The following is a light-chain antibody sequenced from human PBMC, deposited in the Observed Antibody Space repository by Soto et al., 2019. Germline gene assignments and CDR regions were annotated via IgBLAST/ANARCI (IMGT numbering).Light chain of an antibody. CDR1: QSVSRN. Sequence: EMVMTQSPATLCVCTGERATLSFRSSQSVSRNLAWYQHKPGQAPRLLIYGASIRATGIPARISGSGSGTEFTLTISSLQSADFAVYYCQQYKKWPPVTFGQGTRLEIK. CDR2: GAS. V-gene: IGKV3-15*01. J-gene: IGKJ5*01. CDR3: QQYKKWPPVT.